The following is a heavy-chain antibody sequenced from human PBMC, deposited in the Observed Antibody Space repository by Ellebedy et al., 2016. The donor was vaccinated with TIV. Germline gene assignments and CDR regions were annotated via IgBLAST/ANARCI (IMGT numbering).Heavy chain of an antibody. CDR1: GFTLSDHY. CDR2: SRNKANSYTT. CDR3: ARREYRTDYSDY. Sequence: GESLKISCAASGFTLSDHYMDWVRQAPGKGLEWVACSRNKANSYTTEYAASVKGRFTISRDDSENSLYLQMNSLKTEDAAVYYCARREYRTDYSDYWGQGTLVTVSS. J-gene: IGHJ4*02. D-gene: IGHD5-18*01. V-gene: IGHV3-72*01.